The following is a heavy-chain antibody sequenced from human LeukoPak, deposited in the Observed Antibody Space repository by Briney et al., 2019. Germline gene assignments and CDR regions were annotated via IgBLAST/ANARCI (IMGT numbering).Heavy chain of an antibody. D-gene: IGHD6-19*01. CDR1: GFTFSSYA. CDR3: AKWRIAVAGAEDY. Sequence: GASVKLSCEASGFTFSSYAISWVRQAPGQGLEWISAISGSGGSTNYADYVKGRFTISRDNSKSTAYLEMNSLRSEDTAVYYCAKWRIAVAGAEDYWGQGTLVTVSS. CDR2: ISGSGGST. J-gene: IGHJ4*02. V-gene: IGHV3-23*01.